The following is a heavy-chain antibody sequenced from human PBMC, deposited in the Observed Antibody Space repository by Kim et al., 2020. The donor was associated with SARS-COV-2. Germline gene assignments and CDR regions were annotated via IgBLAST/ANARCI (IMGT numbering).Heavy chain of an antibody. CDR1: GFTFSSYG. J-gene: IGHJ4*02. CDR3: AKNFRFLEGPPAGY. Sequence: GGSLRLSCAASGFTFSSYGMHWVRQAPGKGLEWVAVISYDGSNKYYADSVKGRFTISRDNSKNTLYLQMNSLRAEDTAVYYCAKNFRFLEGPPAGYWGQG. D-gene: IGHD3-3*01. CDR2: ISYDGSNK. V-gene: IGHV3-30*18.